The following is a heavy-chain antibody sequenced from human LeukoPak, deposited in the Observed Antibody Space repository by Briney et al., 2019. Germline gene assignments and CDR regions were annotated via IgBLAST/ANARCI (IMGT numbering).Heavy chain of an antibody. CDR3: ARDTLRYFDWFLTNYYYYYMDV. Sequence: SETLSLTCTVAGVSISQYHWNWIRQSPGKGLDWIASINHSGITKYNPSLKGRITISIDTSKSPFSLKLSSVTAADTAVYYCARDTLRYFDWFLTNYYYYYMDVWGKGTTVTVSS. V-gene: IGHV4-59*12. CDR2: INHSGIT. J-gene: IGHJ6*03. D-gene: IGHD3-9*01. CDR1: GVSISQYH.